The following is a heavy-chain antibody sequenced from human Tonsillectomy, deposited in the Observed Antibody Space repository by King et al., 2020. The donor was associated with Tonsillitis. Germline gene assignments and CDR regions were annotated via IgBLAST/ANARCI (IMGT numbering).Heavy chain of an antibody. CDR1: GFTFGDYA. J-gene: IGHJ4*02. Sequence: VQLVESGGGLEKPGRSLRLSCAASGFTFGDYAMSWFRQAPGKGLEWVGFIRSKPYGGTPEYAASVKGRFTISRDDSKSIAYLQMNSLKTEDTAVYYYTSSPYYYGSGSFYWGQGTLVTVSS. CDR2: IRSKPYGGTP. V-gene: IGHV3-49*05. D-gene: IGHD3-10*01. CDR3: TSSPYYYGSGSFY.